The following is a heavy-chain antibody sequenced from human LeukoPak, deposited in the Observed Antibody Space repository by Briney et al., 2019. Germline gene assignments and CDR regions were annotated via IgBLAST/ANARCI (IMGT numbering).Heavy chain of an antibody. CDR3: ARSFGRITMVRGVIEWFDP. D-gene: IGHD3-10*01. J-gene: IGHJ5*02. CDR2: IYYRSKWYN. Sequence: SQTLSLTCAISGDSVSSNSAAWNWIRQSPSRGLEWLGRIYYRSKWYNDYAVSVKSRITINPDTSKNQFSLQLNSVTPEDTAVYYCARSFGRITMVRGVIEWFDPWGQGTLVTVSS. CDR1: GDSVSSNSAA. V-gene: IGHV6-1*01.